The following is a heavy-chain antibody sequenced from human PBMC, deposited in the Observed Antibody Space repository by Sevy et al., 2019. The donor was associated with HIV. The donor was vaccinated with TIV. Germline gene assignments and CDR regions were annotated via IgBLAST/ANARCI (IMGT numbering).Heavy chain of an antibody. CDR3: ARDPGAY. CDR1: GFTFSSYG. J-gene: IGHJ4*02. Sequence: GGSLRLSCAASGFTFSSYGMHWVRQAPGKGLEWVAVISYDGSNKYYADSVKGRFTISRDNSKNTLYLQMNSLRAEDTAVYYCARDPGAYWGQGTLVTVSS. CDR2: ISYDGSNK. V-gene: IGHV3-30*04. D-gene: IGHD1-26*01.